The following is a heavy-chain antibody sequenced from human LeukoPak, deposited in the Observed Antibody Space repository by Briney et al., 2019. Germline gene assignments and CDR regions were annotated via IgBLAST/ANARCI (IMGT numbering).Heavy chain of an antibody. CDR1: GYTFTGYY. Sequence: ASVKVSCKASGYTFTGYYMHWVRQAPGQGLEWMGWINTNSGGTIYSQKFQGRITMTRDPSITTAYMELSSLRSDDTAVYYCARDYSTSSWDNWGQGTLVTVSS. D-gene: IGHD6-13*01. V-gene: IGHV1-2*02. CDR2: INTNSGGT. J-gene: IGHJ4*02. CDR3: ARDYSTSSWDN.